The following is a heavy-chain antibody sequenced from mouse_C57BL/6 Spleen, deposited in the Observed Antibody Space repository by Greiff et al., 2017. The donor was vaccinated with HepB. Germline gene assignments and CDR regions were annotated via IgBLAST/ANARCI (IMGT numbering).Heavy chain of an antibody. J-gene: IGHJ2*01. CDR2: IYPGDGDT. V-gene: IGHV1-82*01. Sequence: VKLVESGPELVKPGASVKISCKASGYAFSSSWMNWVKQRPGKGLEWIGRIYPGDGDTNYNGKFKGKATLTADKSSSTAYMQLSSLTSEDSAVYFCARIYYDYVYFDYWGQGTTLTVSS. CDR3: ARIYYDYVYFDY. D-gene: IGHD2-4*01. CDR1: GYAFSSSW.